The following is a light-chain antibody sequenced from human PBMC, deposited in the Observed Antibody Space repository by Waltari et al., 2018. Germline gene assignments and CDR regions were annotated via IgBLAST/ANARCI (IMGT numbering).Light chain of an antibody. CDR2: GVS. J-gene: IGKJ5*01. CDR3: QQYNKWPPIS. V-gene: IGKV3-15*01. CDR1: QNVNTN. Sequence: EILLTQSPATLSVSPGERATLSCRASQNVNTNVAGYQQKPGQAPRLLIYGVSTRHTGIPDRFTGSGSGTDFTLTSDTLQSEDFAVYYCQQYNKWPPISFGQGTRLEIK.